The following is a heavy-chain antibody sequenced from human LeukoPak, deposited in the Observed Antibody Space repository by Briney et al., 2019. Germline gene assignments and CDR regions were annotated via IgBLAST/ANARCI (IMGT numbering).Heavy chain of an antibody. V-gene: IGHV4-34*01. D-gene: IGHD3-3*01. CDR1: GGSFSGYY. CDR3: ARDTWSGSTYGMDV. Sequence: ETLSLTCAVYGGSFSGYYWSWIRQPPGKGLERIGEINHSGSTNYNPSLKSRVTISVDTSKNQFSLKLSSVTAADTAVYYCARDTWSGSTYGMDVWGQGTTVTVSS. J-gene: IGHJ6*02. CDR2: INHSGST.